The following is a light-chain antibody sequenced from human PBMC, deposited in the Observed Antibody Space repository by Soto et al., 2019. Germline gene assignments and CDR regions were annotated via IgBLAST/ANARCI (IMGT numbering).Light chain of an antibody. J-gene: IGLJ1*01. Sequence: QSVLTQPPSVSGAPGQRVTISCTGSSSNIGAGYDVHWYQQLPGTAPKLLIYGNSNRPSGVPDRFSGSKSGTSASLAITGRQADDEGDYYRQSYDSSVTLRVFGTGTKVTVL. V-gene: IGLV1-40*01. CDR1: SSNIGAGYD. CDR2: GNS. CDR3: QSYDSSVTLRV.